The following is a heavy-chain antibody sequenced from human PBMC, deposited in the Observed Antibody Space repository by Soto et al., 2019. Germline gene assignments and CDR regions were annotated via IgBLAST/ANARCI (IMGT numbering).Heavy chain of an antibody. J-gene: IGHJ5*02. CDR2: IRSKAYGGTT. D-gene: IGHD6-19*01. CDR1: WFTLGDFS. Sequence: GGAPRLSRTASWFTLGDFSISWVRQAPGEGREGVGFIRSKAYGGTTEYAASVKGRFTISRDDSKSIAYLQMNSLKTEDTAVYYCTRARYSSGSSWFDPWGQGTLVTVSS. CDR3: TRARYSSGSSWFDP. V-gene: IGHV3-49*04.